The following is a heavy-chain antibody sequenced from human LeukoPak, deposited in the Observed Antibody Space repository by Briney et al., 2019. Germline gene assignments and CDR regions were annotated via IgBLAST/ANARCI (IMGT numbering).Heavy chain of an antibody. J-gene: IGHJ4*02. CDR1: GYTFSSYD. V-gene: IGHV1-18*01. D-gene: IGHD2-15*01. Sequence: APVKVSCKASGYTFSSYDITWVRQAPGQGLEWMGWISANNGNTNYAQKLQGRVTMTTDTSTSTAYMEMRSLRSDDTAVYYCAGGYCTGNSCYYFDYWGQGTLVTVSS. CDR2: ISANNGNT. CDR3: AGGYCTGNSCYYFDY.